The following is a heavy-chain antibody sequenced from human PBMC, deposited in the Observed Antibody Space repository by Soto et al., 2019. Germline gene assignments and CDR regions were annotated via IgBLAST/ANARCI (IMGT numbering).Heavy chain of an antibody. CDR1: GYTFTSYG. V-gene: IGHV1-18*01. Sequence: ASVKVSCKASGYTFTSYGISWVRQAPGQGLEWMGWISSYNGNTNYAQKVQDRVTMTTDTSTSTAYMELRSLRSDDTAVFYCGREMVRGVGSDYWGQGTLVTVSS. D-gene: IGHD3-10*01. CDR2: ISSYNGNT. CDR3: GREMVRGVGSDY. J-gene: IGHJ4*02.